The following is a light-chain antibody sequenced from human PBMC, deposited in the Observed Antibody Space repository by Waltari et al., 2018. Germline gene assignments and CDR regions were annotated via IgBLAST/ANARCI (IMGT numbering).Light chain of an antibody. J-gene: IGKJ1*01. CDR3: QQYDYWPWT. Sequence: EIVMTQSPATLSLSPGEGATLSCRARQSLSSNLAWYQQKPGQAPRLVIYGASSRATGIPARFSGSGSGTEYTLTISSLQSEDFVVYYCQQYDYWPWTFGQGTKVEIK. CDR1: QSLSSN. V-gene: IGKV3-15*01. CDR2: GAS.